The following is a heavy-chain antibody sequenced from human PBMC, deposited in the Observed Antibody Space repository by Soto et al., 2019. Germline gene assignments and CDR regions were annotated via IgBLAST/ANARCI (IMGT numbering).Heavy chain of an antibody. CDR3: ARAGYCSGGSCGGMDV. D-gene: IGHD2-15*01. CDR2: IYHSGRT. CDR1: GASISSGDYY. V-gene: IGHV4-30-4*01. J-gene: IGHJ6*02. Sequence: PSETLSLTCTVSGASISSGDYYWSWIRQPPGKGLEWIGYIYHSGRTYYNPSLKSRVTISVDTSKNQFSLKLSSVTAADTAVYYCARAGYCSGGSCGGMDVWGQGTTVTVSS.